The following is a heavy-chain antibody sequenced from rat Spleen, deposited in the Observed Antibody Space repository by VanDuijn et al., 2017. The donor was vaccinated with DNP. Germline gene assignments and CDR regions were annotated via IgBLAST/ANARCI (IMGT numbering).Heavy chain of an antibody. V-gene: IGHV5S23*01. CDR1: GFTFSNYD. J-gene: IGHJ4*01. Sequence: EVQLVESGGGLVQPGRSLKLSCAASGFTFSNYDMAWVRQAPTKGLEWVASISPSGGSTDYRDSVKGRFSVSRENAKSSLYLQMDSLRSEDTATYYGARIMYATKYYAMDAWGQGGSVTVSS. D-gene: IGHD1-6*01. CDR3: ARIMYATKYYAMDA. CDR2: ISPSGGST.